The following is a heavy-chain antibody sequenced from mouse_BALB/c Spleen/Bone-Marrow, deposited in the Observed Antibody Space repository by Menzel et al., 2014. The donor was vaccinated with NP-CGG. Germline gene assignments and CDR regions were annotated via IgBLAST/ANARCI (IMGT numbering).Heavy chain of an antibody. J-gene: IGHJ2*01. CDR2: IWAGGIT. V-gene: IGHV2-9*02. CDR1: EFSLTTYG. CDR3: ARGLRLQDYFDY. Sequence: QVQLKESGPGLVAPSQSLSITCTVSEFSLTTYGVHWVRQPPGRGLEWLGVIWAGGITNYNSTLMSRLSISKDNSKSQVFLKMNSLQTDDTAMYYCARGLRLQDYFDYWGQGTTLTVSS. D-gene: IGHD1-2*01.